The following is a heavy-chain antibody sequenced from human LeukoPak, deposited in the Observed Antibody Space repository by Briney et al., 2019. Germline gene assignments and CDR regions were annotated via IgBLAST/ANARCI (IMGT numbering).Heavy chain of an antibody. V-gene: IGHV3-21*01. CDR2: ISSSSSYI. J-gene: IGHJ4*02. D-gene: IGHD3-10*01. CDR3: ARDELLVRGVLKLFDY. CDR1: GFIFSSYS. Sequence: GGSLRLSCAASGFIFSSYSMNWVRQAPGKGLEWVSSISSSSSYIYYADSVKGRFTISRDNAKNSLYLQMNSLRAEDTAVYYCARDELLVRGVLKLFDYWGQGTLVTVSS.